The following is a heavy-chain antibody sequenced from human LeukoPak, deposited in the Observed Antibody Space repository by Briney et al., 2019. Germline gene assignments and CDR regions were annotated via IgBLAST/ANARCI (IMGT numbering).Heavy chain of an antibody. CDR3: ARLEGSGWPYYYYSGMVV. V-gene: IGHV4-39*01. CDR2: IYYSGST. Sequence: SETLSLTCTVSGGSNSSSSYHWGWIPQPPGKGLEWIRRIYYSGSTYYNPSLKSRVNISVDTSKNQFSLKLGSVTAADTAVYYFARLEGSGWPYYYYSGMVVWGQGTTVTVSS. D-gene: IGHD6-19*01. J-gene: IGHJ6*01. CDR1: GGSNSSSSYH.